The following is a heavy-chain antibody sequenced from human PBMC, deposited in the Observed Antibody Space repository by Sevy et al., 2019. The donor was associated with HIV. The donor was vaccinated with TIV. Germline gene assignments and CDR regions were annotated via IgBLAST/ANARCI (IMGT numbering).Heavy chain of an antibody. CDR2: ISGSGGST. D-gene: IGHD3-10*01. V-gene: IGHV3-23*01. CDR1: GFTFSSYA. Sequence: GGSLRLSCAASGFTFSSYAMSWVRQAPGKGLEWVSGISGSGGSTYHAYSVKGRFTISRDNSKNTLYLQMNSLRAEDTAVYYCARVAGSGTYYSGDFDYWGQGTLVTVSS. J-gene: IGHJ4*02. CDR3: ARVAGSGTYYSGDFDY.